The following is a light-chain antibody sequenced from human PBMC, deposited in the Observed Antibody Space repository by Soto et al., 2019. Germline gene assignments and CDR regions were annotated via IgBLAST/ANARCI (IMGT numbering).Light chain of an antibody. CDR1: SSNIGGNS. Sequence: QSVLSPPPSVSAAPGQKVTISCSGSSSNIGGNSVSWYQQLPGTAPKLLIYDDDKRPSGIPDRFSGSKSGTSATLGITGFQTGDEADYYCGSWDSSLSAYVFATGTKV. J-gene: IGLJ1*01. V-gene: IGLV1-51*01. CDR3: GSWDSSLSAYV. CDR2: DDD.